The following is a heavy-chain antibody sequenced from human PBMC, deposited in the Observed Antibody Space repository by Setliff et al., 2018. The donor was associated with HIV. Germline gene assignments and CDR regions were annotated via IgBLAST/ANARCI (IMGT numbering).Heavy chain of an antibody. Sequence: GASVKVSCKASGGTFSSYAISWVRQAPGQGLEWMGWINAGNGNTKYSQMFQGRVTITRDTSASTTYLELSSLRSEDTAVYYCARGEDCSSSSCYYYYMDVWGTGTTVTVSS. CDR2: INAGNGNT. CDR3: ARGEDCSSSSCYYYYMDV. CDR1: GGTFSSYA. J-gene: IGHJ6*03. D-gene: IGHD2-2*01. V-gene: IGHV1-3*01.